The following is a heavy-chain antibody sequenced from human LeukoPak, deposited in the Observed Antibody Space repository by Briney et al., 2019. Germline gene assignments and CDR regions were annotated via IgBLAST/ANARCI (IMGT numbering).Heavy chain of an antibody. CDR1: GFTFSSYS. J-gene: IGHJ4*02. V-gene: IGHV3-21*01. CDR2: ISSSSSYI. CDR3: ARDRRDFWSGYSY. Sequence: GGSLRLPCAASGFTFSSYSMNWVRQAPGKGLEWVSSISSSSSYIYYADSVKGRFTISRDNAKNSLYLQMNSLRAEDTAVYYCARDRRDFWSGYSYWGQGTPVTVSS. D-gene: IGHD3-3*01.